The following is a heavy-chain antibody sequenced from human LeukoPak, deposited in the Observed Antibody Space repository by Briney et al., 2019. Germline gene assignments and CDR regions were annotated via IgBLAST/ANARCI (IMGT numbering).Heavy chain of an antibody. CDR2: FDPEDGET. CDR3: ATVRRIYYYENPFDP. CDR1: GYTLTELS. V-gene: IGHV1-24*01. Sequence: GASVKVSCKVSGYTLTELSMHWVRQAPGKGLEWMGGFDPEDGETIYAQKFQGRVTMTEDTSTDTAYMELSSLRSEDTAVYYCATVRRIYYYENPFDPWGQGTLVTVSS. D-gene: IGHD3-22*01. J-gene: IGHJ5*02.